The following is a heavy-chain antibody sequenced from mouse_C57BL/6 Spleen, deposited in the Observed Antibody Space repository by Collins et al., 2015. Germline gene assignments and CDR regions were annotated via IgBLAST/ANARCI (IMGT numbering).Heavy chain of an antibody. D-gene: IGHD2-4*01. CDR3: AKNYDYDGGDYAMDY. CDR2: IWAGGST. CDR1: GFSLTSYG. J-gene: IGHJ4*01. V-gene: IGHV2-9*02. Sequence: QVQLKESGPGLVAPSQSLSITCTVSGFSLTSYGVHWVRQPPGKGLEWLGVIWAGGSTNYNSALMSRLSISKDNSKSQVFLKMNSLQTDDTAMYYCAKNYDYDGGDYAMDYWGQGTSVTVSS.